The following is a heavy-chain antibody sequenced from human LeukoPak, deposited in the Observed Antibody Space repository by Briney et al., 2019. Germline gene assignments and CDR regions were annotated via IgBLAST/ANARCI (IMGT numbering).Heavy chain of an antibody. J-gene: IGHJ5*02. V-gene: IGHV6-1*01. CDR2: TYYRSTWYN. CDR3: ARRLTQYDCFDP. CDR1: GDIASSNSVT. Sequence: RSQTLSLTCAISGDIASSNSVTWNWIRQSPSRGLEWLGRTYYRSTWYNDYAVSVRGRITVNPDTSKNQFSLHLNSVTPEDTAVYYCARRLTQYDCFDPWGQGILVTVSS. D-gene: IGHD2-2*01.